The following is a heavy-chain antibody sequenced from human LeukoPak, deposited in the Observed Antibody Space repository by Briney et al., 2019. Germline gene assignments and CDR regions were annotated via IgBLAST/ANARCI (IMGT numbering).Heavy chain of an antibody. D-gene: IGHD2-21*02. Sequence: GASVKVSCKSSGYTFTGYYIHWLRQAPGQGLEWMGIINPSGGSTSYAQKVQGRVTMTRDTSTSTVYMGLSSLRFEDTAVYYCASALVNCGGDCYSVFAAFDIWGQGTMVTVSS. CDR3: ASALVNCGGDCYSVFAAFDI. CDR1: GYTFTGYY. J-gene: IGHJ3*02. CDR2: INPSGGST. V-gene: IGHV1-46*01.